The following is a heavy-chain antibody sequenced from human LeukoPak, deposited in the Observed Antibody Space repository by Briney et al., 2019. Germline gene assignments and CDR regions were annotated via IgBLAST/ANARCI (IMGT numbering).Heavy chain of an antibody. CDR2: IYWDDNK. V-gene: IGHV2-5*02. CDR1: GFSLRTTGVG. CDR3: AHYGDYRFLYYFDH. D-gene: IGHD4-17*01. Sequence: SGPTLVNPTQTLTLTCTFSGFSLRTTGVGVGWVRQPPGKALEWLALIYWDDNKLYSPSLRSRVTITKGTSKNQVVLTMTNMTLVDTATYYCAHYGDYRFLYYFDHWGQGALVTVSS. J-gene: IGHJ4*02.